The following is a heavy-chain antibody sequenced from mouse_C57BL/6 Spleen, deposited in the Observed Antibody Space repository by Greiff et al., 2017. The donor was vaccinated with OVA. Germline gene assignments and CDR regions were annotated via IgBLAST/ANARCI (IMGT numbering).Heavy chain of an antibody. Sequence: VQLVESGPELVKPGASVKISCKASGYAFSSSWMNWVKQRPGKGLEWIGRIYPGDGDTNYNGKFKGKATLTADKSSSTAYMQLSSLTSEDSAVYFCARSLPDYAMDYWGQGTSVTVSS. CDR2: IYPGDGDT. CDR1: GYAFSSSW. V-gene: IGHV1-82*01. CDR3: ARSLPDYAMDY. J-gene: IGHJ4*01. D-gene: IGHD6-5*01.